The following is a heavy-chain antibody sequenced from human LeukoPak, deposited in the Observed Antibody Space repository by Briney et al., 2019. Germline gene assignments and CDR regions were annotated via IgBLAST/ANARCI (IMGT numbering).Heavy chain of an antibody. CDR3: AKDSRRAQWLALDS. V-gene: IGHV3-9*01. CDR2: ISWNSGSI. CDR1: GFTFDDYA. D-gene: IGHD6-19*01. Sequence: PGGSLRLSCAASGFTFDDYAMHWVRQAPGKGLEWVSGISWNSGSIGYAGSVKGRFTMSRDNAKNSLYLQMNSLRPEDTALYYCAKDSRRAQWLALDSRGQGTLVTVSS. J-gene: IGHJ4*02.